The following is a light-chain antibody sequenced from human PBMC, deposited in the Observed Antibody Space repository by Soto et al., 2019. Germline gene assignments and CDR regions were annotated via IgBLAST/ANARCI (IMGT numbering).Light chain of an antibody. J-gene: IGKJ5*01. V-gene: IGKV3D-20*02. Sequence: IVLTQSPGTLSLSPGERATLSCRASQSVSNNYLAWYQQKPGQAPRLLIYGASTRAAAIPARFSGSGSGTDFTLTVSSLEPEDFALYYCQQRSNRITFGQGTRLDIK. CDR2: GAS. CDR1: QSVSNNY. CDR3: QQRSNRIT.